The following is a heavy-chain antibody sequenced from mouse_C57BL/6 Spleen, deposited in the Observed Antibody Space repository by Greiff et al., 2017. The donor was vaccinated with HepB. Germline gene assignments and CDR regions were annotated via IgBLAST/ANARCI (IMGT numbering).Heavy chain of an antibody. CDR1: GYSFTGYY. CDR2: INPSTGGT. Sequence: EVKLVESGPELVKPGASVKISCKASGYSFTGYYMNWVKQSPEKSLEWIGEINPSTGGTTYNQKFKAKATLTVDKSSSTAYMQLKSLTSEDSAVYYCARESITTVVAPSFDVWGTGTTVTVSS. D-gene: IGHD1-1*01. J-gene: IGHJ1*03. V-gene: IGHV1-42*01. CDR3: ARESITTVVAPSFDV.